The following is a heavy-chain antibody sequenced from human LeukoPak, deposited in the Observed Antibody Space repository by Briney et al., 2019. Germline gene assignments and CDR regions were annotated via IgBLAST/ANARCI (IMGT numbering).Heavy chain of an antibody. D-gene: IGHD3-3*01. CDR2: IYHSGST. CDR3: AREGSITIFGVVSYLDP. J-gene: IGHJ5*02. V-gene: IGHV4-38-2*02. CDR1: GYSISSGYY. Sequence: PSETLSLTCAVSGYSISSGYYWGWIRQPPGKGLEWIGSIYHSGSTYYNPSLKSRVTISVDTSKNQFSLKLSSVTVADTAVYYCAREGSITIFGVVSYLDPWGQGTLVTVSS.